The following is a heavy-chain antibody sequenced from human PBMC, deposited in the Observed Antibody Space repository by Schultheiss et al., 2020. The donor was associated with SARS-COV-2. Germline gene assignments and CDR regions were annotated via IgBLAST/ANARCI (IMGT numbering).Heavy chain of an antibody. CDR2: IRSKAYGGTT. CDR1: GFTFGDYA. J-gene: IGHJ4*02. D-gene: IGHD3-10*01. Sequence: GESLKISCTASGFTFGDYAMSWVRQAPGKGLEWVGFIRSKAYGGTTEYAASVKGRFTISRDDSKSIAYLQMNSLKTEDTAVYYCTTTSGYGSGSYSGYWGQGTLVTVSS. CDR3: TTTSGYGSGSYSGY. V-gene: IGHV3-49*04.